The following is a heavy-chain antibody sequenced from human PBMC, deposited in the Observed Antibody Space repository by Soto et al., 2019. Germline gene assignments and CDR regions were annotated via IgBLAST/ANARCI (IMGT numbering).Heavy chain of an antibody. V-gene: IGHV3-23*01. Sequence: EVQLLESGGGLVQPGGSLRLSCTASGFTFSTYAMNWVRQAPGKGVEWVSGISGSGDSTYYADSLKGRFTVSRDNSKNTLYLQMNSLRAEDTAVFYCAKERSSGWSFDYWGQGPLVTVSS. CDR2: ISGSGDST. D-gene: IGHD6-19*01. CDR3: AKERSSGWSFDY. J-gene: IGHJ4*02. CDR1: GFTFSTYA.